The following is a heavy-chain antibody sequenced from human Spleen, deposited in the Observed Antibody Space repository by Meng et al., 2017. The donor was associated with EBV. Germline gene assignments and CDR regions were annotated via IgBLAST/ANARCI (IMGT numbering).Heavy chain of an antibody. Sequence: LAPTFAGCAGSTSIVYYSWSWLRQPPGKALEWMGNIYYTGSTYYIPSLKSRLSVLVDTSKNHFSVRLSSVTAADTAVYFCARGPDYYVSSGPSDYWGQGTLVTVSS. CDR2: IYYTGST. CDR1: AGSTSIVYYS. CDR3: ARGPDYYVSSGPSDY. J-gene: IGHJ4*02. D-gene: IGHD3-22*01. V-gene: IGHV4-30-4*01.